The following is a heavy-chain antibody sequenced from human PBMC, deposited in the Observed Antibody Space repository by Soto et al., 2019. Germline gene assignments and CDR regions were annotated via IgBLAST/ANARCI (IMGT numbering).Heavy chain of an antibody. D-gene: IGHD6-19*01. J-gene: IGHJ6*02. CDR1: CGSISSSSYY. CDR2: IYYSGST. CDR3: ARISGPAVAGTYGMHV. Sequence: PSETLSLTCTVSCGSISSSSYYWGWIRQPPGKGLEWIGSIYYSGSTYYNPSLKSRVTISVDTSKNQFSLKLSSVTAADTAVYYCARISGPAVAGTYGMHVWGQGPTVTVS. V-gene: IGHV4-39*01.